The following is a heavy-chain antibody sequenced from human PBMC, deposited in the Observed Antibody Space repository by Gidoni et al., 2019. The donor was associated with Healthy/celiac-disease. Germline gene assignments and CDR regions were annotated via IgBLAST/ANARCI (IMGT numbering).Heavy chain of an antibody. J-gene: IGHJ4*02. D-gene: IGHD4-17*01. V-gene: IGHV3-33*01. Sequence: QVQLVESGGGVVQPGRSLRLSCAASGFTFSSYGMHWVRQAPGKGLEWVAVIWYDGSNKYYADSVKGRFTISRDNSKNTLYLQMNSLRAEDTAVYYCARDNGDYPAFDYWGQGTLVTVSS. CDR3: ARDNGDYPAFDY. CDR1: GFTFSSYG. CDR2: IWYDGSNK.